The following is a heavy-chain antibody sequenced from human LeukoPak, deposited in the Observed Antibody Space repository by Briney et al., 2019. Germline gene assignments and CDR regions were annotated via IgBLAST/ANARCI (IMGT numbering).Heavy chain of an antibody. D-gene: IGHD2-2*01. J-gene: IGHJ4*01. V-gene: IGHV4-39*01. CDR1: GGSISTSTYY. CDR3: ARQIRGYEYLYY. Sequence: PSETLSLTCTVSGGSISTSTYYWGWIRQSPGKGLEWIGCIYYSGTTYYNPSLKSRLTISVDTSKNQFSLKLSSVTAADAAVYYCARQIRGYEYLYYWGQGNLVTVSS. CDR2: IYYSGTT.